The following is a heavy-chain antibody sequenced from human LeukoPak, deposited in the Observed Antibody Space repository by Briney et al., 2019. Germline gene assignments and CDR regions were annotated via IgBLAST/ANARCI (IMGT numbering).Heavy chain of an antibody. CDR1: GFTFSDHY. Sequence: GGSLRLSCAASGFTFSDHYMDWVRQAPGKGLEWVAVISYDGTTKYYADSVKGRFTISRDNSQNTLYLHMNSLRAEDTAVYYCAKKQSGGHSMAKIDYWGQGILVTVSS. D-gene: IGHD5-24*01. CDR3: AKKQSGGHSMAKIDY. CDR2: ISYDGTTK. V-gene: IGHV3-30*18. J-gene: IGHJ4*02.